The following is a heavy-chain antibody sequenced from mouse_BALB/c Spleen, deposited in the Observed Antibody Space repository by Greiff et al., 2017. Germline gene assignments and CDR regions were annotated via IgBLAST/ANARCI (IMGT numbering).Heavy chain of an antibody. J-gene: IGHJ4*01. CDR1: GYTFTSYY. D-gene: IGHD1-1*01. Sequence: QVQLQQSGAELAKPGASVKMSCKASGYTFTSYYMYWVKQRPGQGLEWIGEINPSNGGTNFNEKFKSKATLTVDKSSSTAYMQLSSLTSEDSAVYYCTRIYYYGSIYAMDYWGQGTSVTVSS. V-gene: IGHV1S81*02. CDR2: INPSNGGT. CDR3: TRIYYYGSIYAMDY.